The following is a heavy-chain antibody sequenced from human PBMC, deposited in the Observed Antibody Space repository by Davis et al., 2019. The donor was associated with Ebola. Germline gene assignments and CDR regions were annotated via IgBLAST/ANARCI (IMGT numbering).Heavy chain of an antibody. V-gene: IGHV4-30-4*01. Sequence: SCTVSGGSISSGDYYWSWIRQPPGKGLEWIGYIYYSGSTYYNPSLKSRVTISVDTSKNRFSLKLSSVTAADTAVYYCARSRDLYGMDVWGQGTTVTVSS. CDR1: GGSISSGDYY. J-gene: IGHJ6*02. CDR2: IYYSGST. CDR3: ARSRDLYGMDV.